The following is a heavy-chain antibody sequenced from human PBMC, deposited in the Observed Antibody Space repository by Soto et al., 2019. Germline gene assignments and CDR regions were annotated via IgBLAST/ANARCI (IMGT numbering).Heavy chain of an antibody. D-gene: IGHD5-12*01. J-gene: IGHJ3*02. CDR3: ARARLRAVYAFDI. CDR2: IYYSGST. Sequence: WIWLRQRPGKGLEWIGYIYYSGSTYYSPSLKSRLSISLDTSKNQFSLRLSSVTAADTAMYYCARARLRAVYAFDIWGQGTMVTVSS. V-gene: IGHV4-31*02.